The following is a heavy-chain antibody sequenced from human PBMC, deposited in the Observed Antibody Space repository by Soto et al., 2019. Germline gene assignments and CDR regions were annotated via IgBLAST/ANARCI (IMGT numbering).Heavy chain of an antibody. CDR2: ISAYNGNT. D-gene: IGHD3-3*01. Sequence: CQYPGQGLEWMGWISAYNGNTTYAQKLQGRVTMTTDTSTSTAYMELRSLRSDDTAFFYGAGYNVFWGALTGPGGKGTLVPVSS. J-gene: IGHJ5*02. CDR3: AGYNVFWGALTGP. V-gene: IGHV1-18*01.